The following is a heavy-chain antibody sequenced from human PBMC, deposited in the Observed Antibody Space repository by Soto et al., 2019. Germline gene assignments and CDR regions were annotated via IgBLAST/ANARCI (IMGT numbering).Heavy chain of an antibody. D-gene: IGHD4-17*01. CDR2: ISYDGSNK. CDR3: AKNHYEGDYEDWARDYYYGMDV. V-gene: IGHV3-30*18. J-gene: IGHJ6*02. Sequence: GGSLRLSCAASGFTFSSYGMHWVRQAPGKGLEWVAVISYDGSNKYYADSVKGRFTISRDNSKNTLYLQMNSLRAEDTAVYYCAKNHYEGDYEDWARDYYYGMDVWGQGTTVTVSS. CDR1: GFTFSSYG.